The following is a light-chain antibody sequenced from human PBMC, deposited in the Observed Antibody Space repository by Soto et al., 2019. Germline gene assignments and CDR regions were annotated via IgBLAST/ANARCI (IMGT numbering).Light chain of an antibody. V-gene: IGKV3-20*01. Sequence: EIVLTQSPGTLSLSPGERATLSCRASQSVSNIYLAWYQQKPGQAPRLLIYGASSMASGIPDRFSGSGSGTDFSLTTSRLEPVDFAVYYCQQYGSSPWTFGQGTNVEIK. CDR1: QSVSNIY. CDR2: GAS. J-gene: IGKJ1*01. CDR3: QQYGSSPWT.